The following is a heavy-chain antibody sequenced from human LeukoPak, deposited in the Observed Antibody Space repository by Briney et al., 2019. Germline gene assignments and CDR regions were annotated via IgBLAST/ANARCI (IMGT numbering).Heavy chain of an antibody. V-gene: IGHV4-38-2*02. D-gene: IGHD3-10*01. CDR2: IYHSGST. CDR1: GYSISSGYY. CDR3: ARGTNYGSGSYYNTRRPKFDY. Sequence: SETLSLTCTVSGYSISSGYYWGWIRQPPGKGLEWIGSIYHSGSTNYNPSLKSRVTISVDTSKNQFSLKLSSVTAADTAVYYCARGTNYGSGSYYNTRRPKFDYWGQGTLVTVSS. J-gene: IGHJ4*02.